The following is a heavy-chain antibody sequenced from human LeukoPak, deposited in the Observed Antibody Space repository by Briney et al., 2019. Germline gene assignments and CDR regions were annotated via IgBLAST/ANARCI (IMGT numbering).Heavy chain of an antibody. V-gene: IGHV3-66*01. Sequence: PPGGSLRLSCAASGFTASSNYMSGFPQAPGKGLEGVSVIYSGGSTYYADSVKGRFTISRDNSKNTLYLQMNSLRAEDTAVYYCARDRGMTTVTSVNWGQGTLVTVSS. CDR2: IYSGGST. CDR3: ARDRGMTTVTSVN. J-gene: IGHJ4*02. D-gene: IGHD4-17*01. CDR1: GFTASSNY.